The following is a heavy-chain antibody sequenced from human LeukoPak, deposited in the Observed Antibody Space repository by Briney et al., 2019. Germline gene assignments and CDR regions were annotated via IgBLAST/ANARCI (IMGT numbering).Heavy chain of an antibody. V-gene: IGHV4-39*07. D-gene: IGHD6-13*01. CDR2: IYYSGST. CDR3: ARDSYSSSWYPSYYFDY. J-gene: IGHJ4*02. CDR1: GGSISSSSYY. Sequence: SETLSLTCTVSGGSISSSSYYWGWIRQPPGRGLEWIGSIYYSGSTYYNPSLKSRVTIAVDTSKNQVSLKLNSVTAADTAVYYCARDSYSSSWYPSYYFDYWGQGTLVTVSS.